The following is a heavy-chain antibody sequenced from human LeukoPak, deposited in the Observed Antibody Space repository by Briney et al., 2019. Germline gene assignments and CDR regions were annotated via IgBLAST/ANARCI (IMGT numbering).Heavy chain of an antibody. D-gene: IGHD4-17*01. CDR3: ARDRYGDFDNWFDP. CDR1: GFTFSSYS. Sequence: PGGSLRLSCAASGFTFSSYSMNWVRQAPGKGLEWVSSISSSSSYIYYADSVKGRFTISRDNAKNSLYLQMNSLRAEDTAVYYCARDRYGDFDNWFDPWGQGTLVTVSS. J-gene: IGHJ5*02. V-gene: IGHV3-21*01. CDR2: ISSSSSYI.